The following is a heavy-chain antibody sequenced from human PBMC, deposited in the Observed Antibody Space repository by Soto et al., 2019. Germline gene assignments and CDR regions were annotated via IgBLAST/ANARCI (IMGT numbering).Heavy chain of an antibody. V-gene: IGHV3-23*01. CDR3: AKTHVDSERYFYRMGV. J-gene: IGHJ6*02. D-gene: IGHD5-18*01. CDR2: ISGSGGST. CDR1: GFTFTNHP. Sequence: VQLLESGGGLVQPGGSLRLSCAASGFTFTNHPMSWVRLAPGKGLEWVSSISGSGGSTWYADSVKGRFTISRDNSKYTLYLQTNSPRAADTAVYYCAKTHVDSERYFYRMGVWGQGTTVTVSS.